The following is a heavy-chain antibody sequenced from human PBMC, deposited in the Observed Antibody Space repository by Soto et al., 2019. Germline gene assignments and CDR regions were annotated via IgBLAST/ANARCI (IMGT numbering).Heavy chain of an antibody. D-gene: IGHD3-10*01. CDR1: GFTFSSYG. V-gene: IGHV3-33*01. CDR2: IWYDGSNK. CDR3: ARDFDYYCSGSFTLEYYYYYGMDV. Sequence: PGGSLRLSCAASGFTFSSYGMHWVRQAPGKGLEWVAVIWYDGSNKYYADSVKGRFTISRDNSKNTLYLQMNSLRAEDTAVYYCARDFDYYCSGSFTLEYYYYYGMDVWGQGTTVTVSS. J-gene: IGHJ6*02.